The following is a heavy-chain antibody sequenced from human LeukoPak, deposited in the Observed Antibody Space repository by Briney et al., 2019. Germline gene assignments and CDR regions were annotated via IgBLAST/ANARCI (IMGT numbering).Heavy chain of an antibody. D-gene: IGHD6-19*01. CDR2: IIPIFGTA. V-gene: IGHV1-69*05. J-gene: IGHJ2*01. CDR3: ARPNEQWLGLGHWYFDL. Sequence: WASVKVSCKASGGTFSSYAISWVRQAPGQGLEWMGGIIPIFGTANYAQKFQGRVTITTDESTSTAYMELSSLRSEDTAVYYCARPNEQWLGLGHWYFDLWGRGTLVTVSS. CDR1: GGTFSSYA.